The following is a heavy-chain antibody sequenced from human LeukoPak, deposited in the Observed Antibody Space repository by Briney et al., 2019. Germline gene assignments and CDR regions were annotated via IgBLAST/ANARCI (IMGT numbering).Heavy chain of an antibody. CDR3: ARTLYFGDLFYDY. J-gene: IGHJ4*02. D-gene: IGHD3-10*01. CDR1: GFTVSNNY. V-gene: IGHV3-66*01. CDR2: LYSGGST. Sequence: GSLRLSCAASGFTVSNNYMSWVRQAPGKGLDWVSVLYSGGSTYYADSVKGRFTISRDNSKNTLYLQMNGLRAEDTAVYHCARTLYFGDLFYDYWGQGTLVTVSS.